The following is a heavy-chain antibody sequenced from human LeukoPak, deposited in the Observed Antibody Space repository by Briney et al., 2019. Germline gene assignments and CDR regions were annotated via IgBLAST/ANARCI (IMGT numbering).Heavy chain of an antibody. V-gene: IGHV1-46*01. D-gene: IGHD6-19*01. CDR2: VNPSCSIT. CDR3: ARGATYISGHHDA. CDR1: GFTFTSYS. Sequence: ASVKVSCKASGFTFTSYSMQWVRQAPGQRLEWMGIVNPSCSITSYTQKFQGRVTITRDTSTSTVYMELSSLRSDDTAVYYCARGATYISGHHDAWGQGNLVTVSS. J-gene: IGHJ4*02.